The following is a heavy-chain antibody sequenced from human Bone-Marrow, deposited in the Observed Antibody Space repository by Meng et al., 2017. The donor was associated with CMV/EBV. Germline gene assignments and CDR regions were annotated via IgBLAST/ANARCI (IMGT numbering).Heavy chain of an antibody. CDR3: ARTQDCSSTSCYLDAFDI. CDR2: IIPLLGLV. J-gene: IGHJ3*02. D-gene: IGHD2-2*01. V-gene: IGHV1-69*02. Sequence: SVKVSCKASGGTFSSHTFSWVRQAPGQGLEWMGRIIPLLGLVNYAQKFQGRVTITTDESTSTAYMELSSLRSEDTAVYYCARTQDCSSTSCYLDAFDIWGQGTMVTVSS. CDR1: GGTFSSHT.